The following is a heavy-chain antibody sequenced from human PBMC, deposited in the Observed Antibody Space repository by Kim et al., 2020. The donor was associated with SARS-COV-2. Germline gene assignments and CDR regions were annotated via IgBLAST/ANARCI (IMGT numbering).Heavy chain of an antibody. CDR1: GGTFSSYA. CDR3: ASWLDWDVPAAPRGWFDP. V-gene: IGHV1-69*13. J-gene: IGHJ5*02. CDR2: IIPIFGTA. D-gene: IGHD2-2*01. Sequence: SVKVSCKASGGTFSSYAISWVRQAPGQGLEWMGGIIPIFGTANYAQKFQGRVTITADESTSTAYMELSSLRSEDTAVYYCASWLDWDVPAAPRGWFDPWGQGTLVTVSS.